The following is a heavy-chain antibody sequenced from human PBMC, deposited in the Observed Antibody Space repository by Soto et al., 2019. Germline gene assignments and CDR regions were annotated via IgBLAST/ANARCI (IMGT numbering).Heavy chain of an antibody. V-gene: IGHV4-59*01. J-gene: IGHJ4*02. Sequence: SETLSLTCTVSGGSMSSSYYWTWIRQSPGKGLEWIGYIYYTGSTNYNPSLQGRVTISVDTSKNQFSLKLSSVTAADTAVYYCARAPRGNYGYPSYFDYWGQGTLVTAPQ. CDR3: ARAPRGNYGYPSYFDY. CDR2: IYYTGST. D-gene: IGHD3-10*01. CDR1: GGSMSSSYY.